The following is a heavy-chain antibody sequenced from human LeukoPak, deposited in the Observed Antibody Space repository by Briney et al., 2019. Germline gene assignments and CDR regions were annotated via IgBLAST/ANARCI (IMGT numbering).Heavy chain of an antibody. CDR3: ARLESPAEGYCSSTSCYYYYYYGMDV. CDR2: IKQDGSEK. CDR1: GFTFSSYW. Sequence: PGGSLRLSCAASGFTFSSYWMSWVRQAPGKGLEWVANIKQDGSEKYYVDSVKGRFTISRDNAKNSLYLQMNSLRAEDTAVYYCARLESPAEGYCSSTSCYYYYYYGMDVWGQGTTVTVSS. V-gene: IGHV3-7*01. J-gene: IGHJ6*02. D-gene: IGHD2-2*01.